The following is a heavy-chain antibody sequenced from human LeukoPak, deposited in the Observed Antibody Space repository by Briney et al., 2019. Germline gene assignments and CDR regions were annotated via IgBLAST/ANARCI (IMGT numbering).Heavy chain of an antibody. CDR2: ISSSSSYI. CDR3: ARVVEQQLVR. CDR1: GFTFSSYS. J-gene: IGHJ4*02. V-gene: IGHV3-21*01. Sequence: GGSLRLSGAASGFTFSSYSMNWVRQAPGKGLEWVSSISSSSSYIYYADSVKGRFTISRDNAKNSLYLQMNSLRAEDTAVYYCARVVEQQLVRWGQGTLVTVSS. D-gene: IGHD6-13*01.